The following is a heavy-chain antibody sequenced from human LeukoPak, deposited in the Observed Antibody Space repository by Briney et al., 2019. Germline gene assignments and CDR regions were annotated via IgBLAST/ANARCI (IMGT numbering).Heavy chain of an antibody. J-gene: IGHJ3*02. D-gene: IGHD2-2*01. CDR1: GFTFSSYA. Sequence: GGSPRLSYAASGFTFSSYAMSWVRQAPGKGLEWVSAISGSGGSTYYADSVKGRFTISRDNSKNTLYLQMNSLRAEDTAVYYCAKEPYCSSTSCYDDDAFDIWGQGTMVTVSS. V-gene: IGHV3-23*01. CDR3: AKEPYCSSTSCYDDDAFDI. CDR2: ISGSGGST.